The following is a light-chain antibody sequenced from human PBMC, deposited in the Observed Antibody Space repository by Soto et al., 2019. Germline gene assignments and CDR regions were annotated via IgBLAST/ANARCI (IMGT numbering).Light chain of an antibody. J-gene: IGKJ3*01. CDR1: QNVNNY. CDR3: QQYNNGPFT. Sequence: EIVLTQSPATLSLSPGERATLSCRASQNVNNYLIWYQQKPGQAPRLLISDASDRATGIPARFSGSGAGTDFTLTISSLQSEDFAVYYCQQYNNGPFTFGPGTKVEIK. V-gene: IGKV3-11*01. CDR2: DAS.